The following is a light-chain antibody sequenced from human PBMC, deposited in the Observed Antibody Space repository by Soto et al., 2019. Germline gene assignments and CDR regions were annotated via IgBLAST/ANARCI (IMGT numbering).Light chain of an antibody. Sequence: QSALTQPPSVSGSPGQSVTIPCTGTSSDVGGYNYVSWYQQHPGKAPKVIIYDVTKWPSGVPDRFSGSKSGNTASLTISGLQAEDEADYYCCSYAGNSYVFGTGTKLTVL. CDR3: CSYAGNSYV. CDR1: SSDVGGYNY. V-gene: IGLV2-11*01. J-gene: IGLJ1*01. CDR2: DVT.